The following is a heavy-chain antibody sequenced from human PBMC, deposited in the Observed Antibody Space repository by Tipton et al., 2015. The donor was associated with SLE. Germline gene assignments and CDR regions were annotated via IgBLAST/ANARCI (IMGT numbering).Heavy chain of an antibody. CDR3: VRDRPEYFQV. Sequence: TLSLTCTVSGDSISTYYSYWSWIRQPAGKGLEWIGRIYTGGSTSYNPSLKSRVSVSVDRSKNQLSLRLNSLTAADTGIYYCVRDRPEYFQVWGQGALVTVSS. J-gene: IGHJ1*01. CDR1: GDSISTYYSY. CDR2: IYTGGST. V-gene: IGHV4-61*02.